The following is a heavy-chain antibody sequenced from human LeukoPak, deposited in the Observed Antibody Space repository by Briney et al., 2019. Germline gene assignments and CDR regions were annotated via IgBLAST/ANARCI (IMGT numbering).Heavy chain of an antibody. CDR2: FKTNYNQV. CDR1: GFTFSDYA. CDR3: VSFYETY. V-gene: IGHV3-23*05. J-gene: IGHJ4*02. Sequence: GGSLRLSCVASGFTFSDYAMNWVRQAPGKGLEWVSTFKTNYNQVYYAESVRGRFTISKDNAKNTVYLQMSNLRVEDTAVYYCVSFYETYWGRGTLVTVSS. D-gene: IGHD2/OR15-2a*01.